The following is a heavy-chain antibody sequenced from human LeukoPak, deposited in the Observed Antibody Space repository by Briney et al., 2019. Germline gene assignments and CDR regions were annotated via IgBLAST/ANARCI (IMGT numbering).Heavy chain of an antibody. CDR2: IYYSGST. V-gene: IGHV4-30-4*01. Sequence: SETLSLTCTVSGGSVSSGDYYWSWIRQPPGKGLEWIGYIYYSGSTYYNPSLKSRVTISVDTSKNQFSLKLSSVTAADTAVYYCATSTRVGPYYYYGMDVWGQGTTVTVSS. CDR3: ATSTRVGPYYYYGMDV. CDR1: GGSVSSGDYY. J-gene: IGHJ6*02. D-gene: IGHD1-26*01.